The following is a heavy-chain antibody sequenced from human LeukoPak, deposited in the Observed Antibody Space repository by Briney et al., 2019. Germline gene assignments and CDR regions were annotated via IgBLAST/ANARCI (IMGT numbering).Heavy chain of an antibody. CDR3: ARDGVVTMELDF. D-gene: IGHD3-10*01. J-gene: IGHJ4*02. CDR2: IYPSGNT. V-gene: IGHV4-61*02. CDR1: GESISSSRHY. Sequence: PSQTLSLTCSVSGESISSSRHYWSWIRQPAGKGLEWIGCIYPSGNTNYNPSLKSRATISLDTSNNQFSLNLKSVTAADTAMYYCARDGVVTMELDFWGQGTLVTVSS.